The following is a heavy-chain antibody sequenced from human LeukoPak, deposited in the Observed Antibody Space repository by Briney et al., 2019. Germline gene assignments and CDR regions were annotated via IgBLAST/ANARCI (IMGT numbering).Heavy chain of an antibody. CDR3: ARTRGVDAFDI. D-gene: IGHD3-10*01. CDR1: GFTFSSYS. J-gene: IGHJ3*02. Sequence: GGSLRLPCAASGFTFSSYSMNWVRQAPGKGLEWVSSISSSSSYIYYADSVKGRFTISRDNAKNSLYLQMNSLRAEDTAVYYCARTRGVDAFDIWGQGTMVTVSS. V-gene: IGHV3-21*01. CDR2: ISSSSSYI.